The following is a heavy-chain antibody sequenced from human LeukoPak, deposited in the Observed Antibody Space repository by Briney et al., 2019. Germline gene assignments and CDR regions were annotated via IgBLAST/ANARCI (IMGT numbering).Heavy chain of an antibody. CDR2: ITWNSDDT. D-gene: IGHD1-1*01. J-gene: IGHJ4*02. CDR3: TRLTSWRTGFDY. Sequence: QPGGSLRLSCAASGFSFEAYGMYWVRQAPGKGLEWVSGITWNSDDTAYADSVKGRFTISRDNAKNCLYLQMNSLTVEDTALYYCTRLTSWRTGFDYWGQGTLVTVSS. V-gene: IGHV3-9*01. CDR1: GFSFEAYG.